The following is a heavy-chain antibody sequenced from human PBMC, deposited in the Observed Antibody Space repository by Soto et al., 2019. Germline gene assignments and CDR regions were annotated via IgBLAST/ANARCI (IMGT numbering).Heavy chain of an antibody. CDR2: ISGSGVSA. Sequence: EVPLMESGGGPIQPGGSLRLSCVASGFTFSSYAMTWFRHVPRKGLECVSIISGSGVSAYHADSVKGRFTISRDNSKNTVYLEMSSLRVEDTAVFYCATLRGNHYSSSGNLALEYWGQGNPVTVS. D-gene: IGHD3-10*01. V-gene: IGHV3-23*01. CDR3: ATLRGNHYSSSGNLALEY. J-gene: IGHJ4*02. CDR1: GFTFSSYA.